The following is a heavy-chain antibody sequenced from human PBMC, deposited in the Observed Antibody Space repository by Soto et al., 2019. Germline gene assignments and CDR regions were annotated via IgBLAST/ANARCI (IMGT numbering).Heavy chain of an antibody. Sequence: EVQLVESGGGLVQPGGSLRLSCVVSGFTFSDHYMDWVRQAPGKGLEWVGRTRNKANSYTTEYAASVKGRFTISRDDSKNSLYLQMTSLQTEDTAVYYCAKSGNYYGKAFDDYWGQGTLVTVSS. D-gene: IGHD1-26*01. CDR1: GFTFSDHY. CDR2: TRNKANSYTT. V-gene: IGHV3-72*01. CDR3: AKSGNYYGKAFDDY. J-gene: IGHJ4*02.